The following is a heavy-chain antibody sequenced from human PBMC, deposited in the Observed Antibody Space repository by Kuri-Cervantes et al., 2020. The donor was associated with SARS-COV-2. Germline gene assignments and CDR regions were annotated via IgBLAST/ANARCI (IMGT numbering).Heavy chain of an antibody. Sequence: GESLKISCAASGFTFSSYWMSWVRQAPGKGLEWVANIKQDGSEKYYVDSVKGRFTISRDNAKNSLYLQMNSLRAEDTAVYYCAKDLPGSSAADVYWGQGTLVTVSS. V-gene: IGHV3-7*01. CDR3: AKDLPGSSAADVY. D-gene: IGHD6-13*01. CDR2: IKQDGSEK. CDR1: GFTFSSYW. J-gene: IGHJ4*02.